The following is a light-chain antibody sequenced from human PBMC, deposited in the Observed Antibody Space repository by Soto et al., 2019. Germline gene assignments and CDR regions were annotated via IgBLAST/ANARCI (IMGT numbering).Light chain of an antibody. Sequence: DIKMNQSPSTLSGSVGDRVTITCRASQTISSWLAWYQQKPGKAPKLLIYKASTLKSGVPSRFSGSGSGTEFTLTISGLQPDDFATYYCQQYDNYPLTFGGGTKVDI. J-gene: IGKJ4*01. CDR2: KAS. CDR3: QQYDNYPLT. V-gene: IGKV1-5*03. CDR1: QTISSW.